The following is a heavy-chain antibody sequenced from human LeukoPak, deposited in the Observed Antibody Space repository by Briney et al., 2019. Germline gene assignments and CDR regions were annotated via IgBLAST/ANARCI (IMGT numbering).Heavy chain of an antibody. CDR2: ISYDGNNK. V-gene: IGHV3-30*18. Sequence: RGSLRLSCAASGFTFSRYSMHTVRQAPHKGLERVADISYDGNNKYYADSVKGRFTISRDNSKNTLYLQMNSLRAEDTAVYYCAKDPSLYSYGTNYFDYWGQGTLVTVSS. CDR3: AKDPSLYSYGTNYFDY. D-gene: IGHD5-18*01. CDR1: GFTFSRYS. J-gene: IGHJ4*02.